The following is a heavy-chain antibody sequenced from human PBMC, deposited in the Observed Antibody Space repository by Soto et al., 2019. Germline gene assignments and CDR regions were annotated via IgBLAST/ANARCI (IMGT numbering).Heavy chain of an antibody. J-gene: IGHJ4*02. CDR1: GVTFSNYA. V-gene: IGHV3-23*01. CDR3: AKDQGSSWYEIDY. CDR2: ISGSGGST. D-gene: IGHD6-13*01. Sequence: GGSLRLSCAASGVTFSNYAVTWVRQAPGKGLEWVSTISGSGGSTYYADSVKGRFTISRDNSKNTLYLQMNSLRAEDTAVYYYAKDQGSSWYEIDYWGQGTLVTVSS.